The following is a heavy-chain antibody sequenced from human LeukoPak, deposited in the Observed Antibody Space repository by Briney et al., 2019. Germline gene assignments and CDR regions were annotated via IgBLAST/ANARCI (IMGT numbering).Heavy chain of an antibody. Sequence: ASVKVSCKASGYTFTSYGISWVRQAPGQGLEWMGWISAYNGNTNYAQKLQGRVTMTTDTSTSTAYMELRSLRSDDTAVYYCARTPETRGATHRYFDYWGQGTLVTVSS. V-gene: IGHV1-18*01. CDR3: ARTPETRGATHRYFDY. D-gene: IGHD1-26*01. J-gene: IGHJ4*02. CDR2: ISAYNGNT. CDR1: GYTFTSYG.